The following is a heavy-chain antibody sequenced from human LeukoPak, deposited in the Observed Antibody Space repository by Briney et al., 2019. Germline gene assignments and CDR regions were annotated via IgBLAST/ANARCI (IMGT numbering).Heavy chain of an antibody. D-gene: IGHD2-21*01. Sequence: GGSLRLSCAASGFVVSTNYMTWVRQPPGKGLEWVSVIYKDGRTFYTDSVKGRFTISRDNSKNTVYLQMSSLRVEDTAVYYCAKSLTYDHENGDSIWAQGTLVTVSS. CDR2: IYKDGRT. CDR3: AKSLTYDHENGDSI. CDR1: GFVVSTNY. V-gene: IGHV3-53*01. J-gene: IGHJ4*02.